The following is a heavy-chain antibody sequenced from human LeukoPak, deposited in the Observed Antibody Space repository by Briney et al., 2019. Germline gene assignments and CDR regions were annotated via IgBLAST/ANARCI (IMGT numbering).Heavy chain of an antibody. J-gene: IGHJ4*02. CDR2: ISAGGVNT. V-gene: IGHV3-23*01. CDR1: QFNFNTYA. D-gene: IGHD1-7*01. Sequence: PGGSLRLSCAASQFNFNTYAMSWVRQAPGKGLEWVSGISAGGVNTFYADSVQGRFTVSRDSSKNTLYLQMNRLRVDDTAVYYCATAITETPRHYWGQGTLVTVSS. CDR3: ATAITETPRHY.